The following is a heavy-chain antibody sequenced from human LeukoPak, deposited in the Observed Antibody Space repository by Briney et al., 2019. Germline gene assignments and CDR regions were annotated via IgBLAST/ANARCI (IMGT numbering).Heavy chain of an antibody. CDR1: GYIFTNYG. D-gene: IGHD3-3*01. V-gene: IGHV1-18*01. Sequence: ASVKVSCKASGYIFTNYGISWVRQTPGQGLEWMGWISVYNGNTNSARNLQGRVTMTTDTSTSIVYMELRNLRSDDTAVYYCARVRCYDFWSGYCNWFDPWGQGTLVTVSS. CDR3: ARVRCYDFWSGYCNWFDP. CDR2: ISVYNGNT. J-gene: IGHJ5*02.